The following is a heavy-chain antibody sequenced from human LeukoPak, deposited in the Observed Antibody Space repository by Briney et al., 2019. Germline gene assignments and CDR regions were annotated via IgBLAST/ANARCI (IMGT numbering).Heavy chain of an antibody. J-gene: IGHJ6*03. D-gene: IGHD1-26*01. CDR2: IYYSGST. V-gene: IGHV4-39*01. CDR3: ARHYRPYYYYYMDV. CDR1: GGSISSSSYY. Sequence: SETLSLTCTVSGGSISSSSYYWGWIRQPPGKGLEWIGSIYYSGSTYYNPSLKSRVTISVDTSKNQFSLKLSSVTAADTAVYYCARHYRPYYYYYMDVWGKGTTVTVSS.